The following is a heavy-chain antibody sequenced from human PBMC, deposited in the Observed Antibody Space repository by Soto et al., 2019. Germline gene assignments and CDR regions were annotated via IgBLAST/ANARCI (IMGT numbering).Heavy chain of an antibody. V-gene: IGHV3-9*01. CDR1: GFTFDDYA. Sequence: GGSLRLSCAASGFTFDDYAMHWVRQAPGKGLEWVSGISWNSGSIGYADSVKGRFTISRDNAKNSLYLQMNSLRAEDTALYYCAKSVRRLLWFGELVGLSGFDPWGQGTLVTVSS. CDR3: AKSVRRLLWFGELVGLSGFDP. CDR2: ISWNSGSI. D-gene: IGHD3-10*01. J-gene: IGHJ5*02.